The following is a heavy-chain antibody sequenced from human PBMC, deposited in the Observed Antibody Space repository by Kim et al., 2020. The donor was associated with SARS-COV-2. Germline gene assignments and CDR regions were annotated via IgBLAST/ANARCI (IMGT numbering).Heavy chain of an antibody. Sequence: SETLSLTCAVSGGSISSGCYSWSWIRQPPVNVLYWIGYIYHIGITYYNPSLKIRVTISVDRSKNQFSLKLSSVTAADTAVYYCARVIRAYGDLNFDYWGQGTLVTVSS. CDR1: GGSISSGCYS. V-gene: IGHV4-30-2*01. CDR2: IYHIGIT. D-gene: IGHD4-17*01. J-gene: IGHJ4*02. CDR3: ARVIRAYGDLNFDY.